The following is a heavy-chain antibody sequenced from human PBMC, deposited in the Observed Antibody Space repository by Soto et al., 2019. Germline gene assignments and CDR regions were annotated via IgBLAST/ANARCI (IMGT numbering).Heavy chain of an antibody. D-gene: IGHD2-15*01. J-gene: IGHJ4*02. CDR1: GFTFSSYG. CDR3: AKAGGHWSGGSCYGPDY. V-gene: IGHV3-30*18. Sequence: QVQLVESGGGVVQPGRSLRLSCAASGFTFSSYGMHWVRQAPGKGLEWVAVISYDGSNKYYADSVKGRFTISRDNSKNALYLQMNSLRAEDTAVYYCAKAGGHWSGGSCYGPDYWGQGSLVTVSS. CDR2: ISYDGSNK.